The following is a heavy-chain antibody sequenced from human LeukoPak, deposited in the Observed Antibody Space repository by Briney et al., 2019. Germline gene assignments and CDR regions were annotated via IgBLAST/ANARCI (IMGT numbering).Heavy chain of an antibody. CDR3: ARGGDTDESDAFDI. V-gene: IGHV1-46*01. Sequence: ASVKVSCKASGYTFTNYYIHWVRQAPGQGLEWMGIINLSGGGTTYAQKFQGRVTMTRDTSTSTAYMELSSLRSEDTAVYYCARGGDTDESDAFDIWGQGTMVTVSS. CDR1: GYTFTNYY. D-gene: IGHD2-21*02. J-gene: IGHJ3*02. CDR2: INLSGGGT.